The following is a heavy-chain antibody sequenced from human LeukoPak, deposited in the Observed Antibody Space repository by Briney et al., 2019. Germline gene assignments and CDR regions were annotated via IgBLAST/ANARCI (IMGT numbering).Heavy chain of an antibody. CDR1: GGSISSGSYY. CDR3: ARMSGWSQYPFDH. V-gene: IGHV4-61*02. J-gene: IGHJ4*02. CDR2: IYTSGST. D-gene: IGHD6-19*01. Sequence: SETLSLTCTVSGGSISSGSYYWSWIRQPAGKGLEWIGRIYTSGSTNYNPSLKSRVTISVDTSKNQFSLKLSSVTAADTAVYYCARMSGWSQYPFDHWGQGTLVTVSS.